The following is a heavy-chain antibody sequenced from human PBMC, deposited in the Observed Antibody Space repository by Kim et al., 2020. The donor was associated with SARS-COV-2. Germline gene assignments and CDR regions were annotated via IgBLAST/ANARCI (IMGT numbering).Heavy chain of an antibody. CDR2: ISSNSSYI. CDR1: GFTFNSYS. CDR3: ARPLYEYSSTRHKVEY. V-gene: IGHV3-21*01. J-gene: IGHJ4*02. D-gene: IGHD6-6*01. Sequence: GGSLRLSCAASGFTFNSYSMNWVRQAPGKGLEWVSSISSNSSYIYYADSVKGRFTFSRDNDKNSLYLQMNSLRAEDTAVYYCARPLYEYSSTRHKVEYWGQGTLVTVSS.